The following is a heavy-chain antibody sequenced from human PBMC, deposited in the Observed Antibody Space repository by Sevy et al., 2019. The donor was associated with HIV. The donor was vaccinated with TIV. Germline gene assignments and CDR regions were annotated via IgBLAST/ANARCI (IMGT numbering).Heavy chain of an antibody. Sequence: GESLKISCKGSGYSFTSYWIGWVRQMPGKGLEWMGIIYPGDSDTRYSQSFQGQVTISADKSISTAYLQWSSLKASDTAMYYCARRHSYSSSYDGMDVWGQGTTVTVSS. D-gene: IGHD6-13*01. V-gene: IGHV5-51*01. J-gene: IGHJ6*02. CDR1: GYSFTSYW. CDR3: ARRHSYSSSYDGMDV. CDR2: IYPGDSDT.